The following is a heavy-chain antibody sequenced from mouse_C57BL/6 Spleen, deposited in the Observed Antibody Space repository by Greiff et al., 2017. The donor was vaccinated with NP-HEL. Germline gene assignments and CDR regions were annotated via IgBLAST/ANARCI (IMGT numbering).Heavy chain of an antibody. J-gene: IGHJ4*01. CDR3: ARERGYGNDYAMDD. CDR2: IYPGSGNT. Sequence: QVQLQQSGPELVKPGASVKISCKASGYSFTSYYIHWVKQRPGQGLEWIGWIYPGSGNTKYNEKFKGKATLTADTSSSTAYMQLSSLTSEDSAVYYCARERGYGNDYAMDDWGQGTSVTVSS. D-gene: IGHD2-10*02. CDR1: GYSFTSYY. V-gene: IGHV1-66*01.